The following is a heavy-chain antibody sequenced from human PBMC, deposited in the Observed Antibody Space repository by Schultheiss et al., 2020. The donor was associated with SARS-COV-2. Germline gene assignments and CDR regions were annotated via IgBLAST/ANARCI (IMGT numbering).Heavy chain of an antibody. D-gene: IGHD6-13*01. CDR1: GFTFSSYA. J-gene: IGHJ4*02. Sequence: GGSLRLSCAASGFTFSSYAMSWVRQAPGKGLEWVSAISGSGASTYYADSVKGRFTISRDNSKNTLYLQMNSLRAEDTAVYYCAKGQQLESRLDYWGQGTLVTVSS. CDR3: AKGQQLESRLDY. V-gene: IGHV3-23*01. CDR2: ISGSGAST.